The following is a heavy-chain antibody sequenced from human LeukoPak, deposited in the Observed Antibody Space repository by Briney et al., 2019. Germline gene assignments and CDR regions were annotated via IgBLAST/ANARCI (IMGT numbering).Heavy chain of an antibody. V-gene: IGHV1-69*02. Sequence: SVKVSCKASGGTFSSYSFSWVRQVPGQGLEWMGRIIPILPITNYAQNFQGRVTITADKSTNTAYMELSSLRSEDTALYYCAVSRGYSNSFFDYWGQGTLVTVSS. CDR3: AVSRGYSNSFFDY. D-gene: IGHD6-6*01. CDR1: GGTFSSYS. J-gene: IGHJ4*02. CDR2: IIPILPIT.